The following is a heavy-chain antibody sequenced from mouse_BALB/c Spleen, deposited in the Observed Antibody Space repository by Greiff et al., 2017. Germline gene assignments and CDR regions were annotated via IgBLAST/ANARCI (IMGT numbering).Heavy chain of an antibody. CDR1: GFSLTGYG. CDR3: ARDRGYDAAWFAY. D-gene: IGHD2-14*01. J-gene: IGHJ3*01. V-gene: IGHV2-6-7*01. Sequence: VHLVESGPGLVAPSQSLSITCTVSGFSLTGYGVNWVRQPPGKGLEWLGMIWGDGSTDYNSALKSRLSISKDNSKSQVFLKMNSLQTDDTARYYCARDRGYDAAWFAYWGQGTLVTVSA. CDR2: IWGDGST.